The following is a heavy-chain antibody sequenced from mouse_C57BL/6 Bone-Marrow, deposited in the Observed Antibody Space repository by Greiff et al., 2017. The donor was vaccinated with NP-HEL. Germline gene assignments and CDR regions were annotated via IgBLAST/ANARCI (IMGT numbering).Heavy chain of an antibody. CDR1: GYTFTSYG. J-gene: IGHJ1*03. V-gene: IGHV1-81*01. CDR3: AREGLGDYWYFDV. D-gene: IGHD4-1*01. Sequence: VQLQQSGAELARPGASVKLSCKASGYTFTSYGISWVKQRTGQGLEWIGEIYPRSGNTYYNEKFKGKATLTADKSSSTAYMELRSLTSEDSAVYFCAREGLGDYWYFDVWGTGTTVTVSS. CDR2: IYPRSGNT.